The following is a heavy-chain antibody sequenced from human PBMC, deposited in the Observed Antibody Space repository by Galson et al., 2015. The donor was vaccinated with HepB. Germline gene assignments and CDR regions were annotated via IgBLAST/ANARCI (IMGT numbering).Heavy chain of an antibody. CDR3: ARDQRWLQSAGMGY. CDR1: GFTFSSYG. V-gene: IGHV3-33*08. CDR2: IWYDGSNK. Sequence: SLRLSCAASGFTFSSYGMHWVRPAPGKGLEWVAVIWYDGSNKYYADSVKGRFTISRDNSKNTLYLQMNSLRAEDTAVYYCARDQRWLQSAGMGYWGQGTLVTVSS. D-gene: IGHD5-24*01. J-gene: IGHJ4*02.